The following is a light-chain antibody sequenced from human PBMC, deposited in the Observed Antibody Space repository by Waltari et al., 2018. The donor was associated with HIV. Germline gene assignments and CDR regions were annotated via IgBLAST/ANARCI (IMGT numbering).Light chain of an antibody. CDR2: EAT. CDR3: SAYAGSNNWV. CDR1: ISDVVGYNY. J-gene: IGLJ3*02. V-gene: IGLV2-8*01. Sequence: QSALTQPPSASGSPGQSVTISCSGTISDVVGYNYVSWYQQYPGKATKLMIYEATKRPSGVPDRFSGSKSDKTASLTVSGLQAEDEADYYCSAYAGSNNWVFGGGTKLTVL.